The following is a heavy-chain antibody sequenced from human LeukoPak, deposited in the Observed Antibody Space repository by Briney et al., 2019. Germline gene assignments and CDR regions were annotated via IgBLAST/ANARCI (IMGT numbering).Heavy chain of an antibody. CDR1: GYTFTSNY. D-gene: IGHD6-13*01. Sequence: ASVKVSCKAFGYTFTSNYMHWVRQAPGQGPEWMGVISPSGGSTTYAQKFQGRVTLTRDMSTSTDYLELSSLRSEDTAVYYCAKPEYSSSWYYFDYWGQGTLVTVSS. V-gene: IGHV1-46*01. CDR2: ISPSGGST. CDR3: AKPEYSSSWYYFDY. J-gene: IGHJ4*02.